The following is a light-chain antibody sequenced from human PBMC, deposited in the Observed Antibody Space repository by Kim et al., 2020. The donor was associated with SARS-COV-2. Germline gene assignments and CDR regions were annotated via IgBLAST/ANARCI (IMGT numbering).Light chain of an antibody. CDR3: SSYSDGNTLIL. Sequence: PGRAPKLIIYDVINRPSGISDRFSASKSGLXASLTISGLRPEDEADYYCSSYSDGNTLILFGGGTQLTVL. CDR2: DVI. J-gene: IGLJ2*01. V-gene: IGLV2-14*03.